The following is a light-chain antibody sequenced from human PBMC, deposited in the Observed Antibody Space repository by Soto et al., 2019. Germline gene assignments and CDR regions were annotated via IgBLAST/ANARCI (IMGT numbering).Light chain of an antibody. CDR2: GAY. Sequence: EIVMTQSPAALSVSPGERATLSCRASQSVSSNLAWYQQKPGQAHRLLIYGAYTRATGIQARFSGSGSGTEFTLTISSLQSEDFAVYYCKQYNNWPLTFGQGTKVDIK. CDR1: QSVSSN. V-gene: IGKV3-15*01. J-gene: IGKJ1*01. CDR3: KQYNNWPLT.